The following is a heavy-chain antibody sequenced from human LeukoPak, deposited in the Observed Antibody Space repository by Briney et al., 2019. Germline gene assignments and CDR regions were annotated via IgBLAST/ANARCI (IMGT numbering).Heavy chain of an antibody. J-gene: IGHJ4*02. CDR3: ARGPRYYYGSGSYYKLFDY. V-gene: IGHV4-34*01. Sequence: SEPLSLTCAVYGGSFSGYYWSWIRQPPGKGLEWIGEINHSGSTNYNPSLKSRVTISVDTSKNQFSLKLSSVTAADTAVYYCARGPRYYYGSGSYYKLFDYWGQGTLVTVSS. CDR2: INHSGST. D-gene: IGHD3-10*01. CDR1: GGSFSGYY.